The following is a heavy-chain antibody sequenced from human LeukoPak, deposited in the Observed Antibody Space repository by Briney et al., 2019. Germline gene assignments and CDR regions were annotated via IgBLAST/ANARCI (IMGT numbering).Heavy chain of an antibody. CDR2: ISGSGGST. CDR3: AKNGRIAAAGTAPRRFDY. V-gene: IGHV3-23*01. Sequence: GGSLRLSCAASGFTFSSYGMSWVRQAPGKGLEWVSAISGSGGSTYYADSVKGRFTISRDNSKNTLYLQMNSLRAEDTAVYYCAKNGRIAAAGTAPRRFDYWGQGTLVTVSS. J-gene: IGHJ4*02. D-gene: IGHD6-13*01. CDR1: GFTFSSYG.